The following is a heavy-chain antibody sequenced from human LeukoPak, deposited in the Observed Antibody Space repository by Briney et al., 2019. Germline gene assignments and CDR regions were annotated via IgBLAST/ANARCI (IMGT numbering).Heavy chain of an antibody. Sequence: GESLKISCKGSGYSFTSYWIGWVRQMPGKGLERMGIIYPGDSDTRYSPSFQGQVTISADKSISTAYLQWSSLKASDTAMYYCARRGSSWSVGAPFDYWGQGTLVTVSS. D-gene: IGHD6-13*01. CDR1: GYSFTSYW. CDR3: ARRGSSWSVGAPFDY. CDR2: IYPGDSDT. V-gene: IGHV5-51*01. J-gene: IGHJ4*02.